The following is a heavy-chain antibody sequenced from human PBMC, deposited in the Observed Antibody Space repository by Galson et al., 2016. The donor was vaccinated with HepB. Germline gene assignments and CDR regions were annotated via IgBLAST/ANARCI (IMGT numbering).Heavy chain of an antibody. CDR3: ARTKWGWFDP. Sequence: CAISWDSVSSNSAAWNWITQSPSRGLEWLGRTYYRSKWYHDYAVSVKSRILINPDTSKNHFSLQLNSVTPEDTAVYYCARTKWGWFDPWGQGTLVTVSS. CDR1: WDSVSSNSAA. V-gene: IGHV6-1*01. J-gene: IGHJ5*02. D-gene: IGHD2-8*01. CDR2: TYYRSKWYH.